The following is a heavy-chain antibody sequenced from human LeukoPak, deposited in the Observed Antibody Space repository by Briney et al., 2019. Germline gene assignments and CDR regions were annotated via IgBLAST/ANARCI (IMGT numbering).Heavy chain of an antibody. CDR3: ARSSVGARRRIDY. V-gene: IGHV1-8*01. D-gene: IGHD1-26*01. CDR2: MNPNSGNT. CDR1: GYTFTSYD. J-gene: IGHJ4*02. Sequence: WASAKVSCKASGYTFTSYDINWVRQATGQGLEWMGWMNPNSGNTGYAQKFQGRVTMTRSTSINTAYMELNSLTSEDTAAYYCARSSVGARRRIDYWGQGTLVTVSS.